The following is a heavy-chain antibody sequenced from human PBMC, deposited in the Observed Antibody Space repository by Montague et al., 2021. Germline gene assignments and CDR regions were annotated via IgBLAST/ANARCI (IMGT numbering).Heavy chain of an antibody. D-gene: IGHD7-27*01. CDR3: GRDYWGSIDY. V-gene: IGHV4-59*02. CDR1: GGSVNGYD. CDR2: MRSSGSP. J-gene: IGHJ4*01. Sequence: SETLSLTCSVSGGSVNGYDWSWIRQPPGKGLEWIGYMRSSGSPNYNPPFKSRLAISIDRSRNQFSLELSFVTAADTAIYFCGRDYWGSIDYWGHGILATVSS.